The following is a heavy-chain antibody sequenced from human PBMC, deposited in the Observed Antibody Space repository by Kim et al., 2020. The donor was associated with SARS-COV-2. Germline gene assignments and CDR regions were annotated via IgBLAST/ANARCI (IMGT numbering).Heavy chain of an antibody. CDR2: ISGDGGST. V-gene: IGHV3-43*02. J-gene: IGHJ1*01. Sequence: GGSLRLSCAASGFTFDDYAMHWVRQAPGKGLEWVSLISGDGGSTYYADSVKGRFTISRDNSKNSLYLQMNSLRTEDTALYYCAKDPRSSGWARLAYFQHWGQGTLVTVSS. CDR3: AKDPRSSGWARLAYFQH. CDR1: GFTFDDYA. D-gene: IGHD6-19*01.